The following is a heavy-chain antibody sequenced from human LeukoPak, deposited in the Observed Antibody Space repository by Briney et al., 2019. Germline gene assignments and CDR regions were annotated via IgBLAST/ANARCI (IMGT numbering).Heavy chain of an antibody. J-gene: IGHJ4*02. V-gene: IGHV4-4*07. CDR2: IYTSGST. D-gene: IGHD3-10*01. Sequence: SETLSLTCTVSGGSISNYYWSWIRQPAGKGLEWIGRIYTSGSTNCNPSLKSRVTISVDTSKNQFSLKLSSVTAADTAVYYCARGLWFGDENPPYFDYWGQGTLVTVSS. CDR3: ARGLWFGDENPPYFDY. CDR1: GGSISNYY.